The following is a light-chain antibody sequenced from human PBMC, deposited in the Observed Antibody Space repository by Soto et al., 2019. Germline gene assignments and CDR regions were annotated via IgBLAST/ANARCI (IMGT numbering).Light chain of an antibody. Sequence: DIQMTQSPSTLSASVGDRVTITCRASQSISSWLAWYQQKPGKAPKLLIYDASTLKSGVPSRFSGSESGTEFTLTISSLQPDDFATYYCQQYDSYSWTFGHGTKVEIK. CDR2: DAS. CDR3: QQYDSYSWT. V-gene: IGKV1-5*01. CDR1: QSISSW. J-gene: IGKJ1*01.